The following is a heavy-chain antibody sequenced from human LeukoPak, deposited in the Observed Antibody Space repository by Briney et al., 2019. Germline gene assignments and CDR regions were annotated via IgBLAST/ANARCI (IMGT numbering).Heavy chain of an antibody. V-gene: IGHV3-64D*06. CDR3: VKVGGRVVPAAEY. D-gene: IGHD2-2*01. J-gene: IGHJ4*02. CDR1: GFTFSSYA. CDR2: ISSNGGST. Sequence: GGSLRLSCSASGFTFSSYAMHWVRQAPGKGLEYVSAISSNGGSTYYADSVKGRFTISRDNSKNTLYLQMSSLRAEDTAVYYCVKVGGRVVPAAEYWGQGTLVTVSS.